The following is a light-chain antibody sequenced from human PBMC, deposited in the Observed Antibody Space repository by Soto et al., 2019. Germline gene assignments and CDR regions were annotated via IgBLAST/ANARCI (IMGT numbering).Light chain of an antibody. CDR1: NIGYRN. Sequence: SYELTQPPSVSVAPGQTARIACGGNNIGYRNVHWYQQKPGQAPVLVVYDDTDRPSGIPDRFSGSKSGNTAALTICRVEAGDEADYYCQLWDSSSDPVVFGGGTKLTVL. CDR2: DDT. V-gene: IGLV3-21*02. J-gene: IGLJ2*01. CDR3: QLWDSSSDPVV.